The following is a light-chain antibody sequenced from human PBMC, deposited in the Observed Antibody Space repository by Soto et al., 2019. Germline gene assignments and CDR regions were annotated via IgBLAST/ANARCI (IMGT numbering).Light chain of an antibody. CDR2: GNT. CDR1: SSNIGAGYD. J-gene: IGLJ3*02. CDR3: QSHDSSLNSWA. Sequence: QSVLTQPPSMSGAPGQRVTIACTGSSSNIGAGYDVHWYQLLLGTAPKLRIYGNTNRPSGVPDRFPGSKSGTSASLAITGLRAEDEADYYCQSHDSSLNSWAFGGGTEVTVL. V-gene: IGLV1-40*01.